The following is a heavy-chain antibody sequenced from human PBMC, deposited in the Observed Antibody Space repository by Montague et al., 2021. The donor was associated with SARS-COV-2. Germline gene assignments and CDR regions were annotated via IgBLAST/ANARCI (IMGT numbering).Heavy chain of an antibody. CDR1: GGSISSSSYY. J-gene: IGHJ3*02. CDR3: ARFPTSYYYDSKAAPATPDAFDI. D-gene: IGHD3-22*01. Sequence: SETLSLTCTVSGGSISSSSYYWGWIRQPPGKGLEWIGSIYYSGSTYYNPSLKSRVTISVDTSKNQFSLKLSSVTAADTAVYYCARFPTSYYYDSKAAPATPDAFDIWGQGTMAPVSS. V-gene: IGHV4-39*01. CDR2: IYYSGST.